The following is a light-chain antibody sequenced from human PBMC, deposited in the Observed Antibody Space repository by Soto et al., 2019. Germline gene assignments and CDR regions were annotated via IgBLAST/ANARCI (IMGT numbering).Light chain of an antibody. J-gene: IGLJ2*01. Sequence: QSVLTQPPSVSGAPGQRVTISCTGSSSNIGAGYDVHWYQQLPGTAPKLLISANSNRPSGVPDRFSGSKSGTSASLAITGLQAEDEADYYCQSYDSSLSVVFGGGTKLTVL. CDR3: QSYDSSLSVV. CDR1: SSNIGAGYD. V-gene: IGLV1-40*01. CDR2: ANS.